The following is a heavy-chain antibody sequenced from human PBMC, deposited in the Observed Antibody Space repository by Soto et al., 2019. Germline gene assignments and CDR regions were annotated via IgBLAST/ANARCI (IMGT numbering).Heavy chain of an antibody. CDR1: GFTFSSYG. D-gene: IGHD3-10*01. Sequence: GGSLRLSCAASGFTFSSYGMHWVRQAPGKGLEWVAVIWYDGSNKYYADSVKGRFTISRDNSKNTLYLQMNSLRAEDTAVYYCARVIWFGEFTTPFDYWGQGTLVTVSS. CDR2: IWYDGSNK. J-gene: IGHJ4*02. V-gene: IGHV3-33*01. CDR3: ARVIWFGEFTTPFDY.